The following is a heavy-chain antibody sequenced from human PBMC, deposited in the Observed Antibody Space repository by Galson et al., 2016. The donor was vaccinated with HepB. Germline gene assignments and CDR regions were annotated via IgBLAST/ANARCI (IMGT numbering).Heavy chain of an antibody. CDR1: GASVSNNY. D-gene: IGHD3-3*01. CDR2: IYDNRAYT. Sequence: SETLSLTCSVSGASVSNNYWSWIRQPPGRGLEWIAYIYDNRAYTRYNPSLGSRITISVDKSKNLLSLSLSSVTAADTAVYYCARAPYYESGRLDVWGQGTTVAVSS. J-gene: IGHJ6*02. V-gene: IGHV4-59*02. CDR3: ARAPYYESGRLDV.